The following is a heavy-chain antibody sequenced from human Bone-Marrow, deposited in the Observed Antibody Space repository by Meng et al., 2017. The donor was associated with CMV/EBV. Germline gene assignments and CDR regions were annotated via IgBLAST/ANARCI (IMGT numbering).Heavy chain of an antibody. CDR1: GFTFSSYA. CDR3: ARDLQKGRPAAAVDY. Sequence: GESLKISCAASGFTFSSYAMSWVRQAPGKGLEWVSYISTSGSTKYYADSVKGRFTISRDNAKSSLFLQMNSLRDEDTAVYYCARDLQKGRPAAAVDYWGQGTLVTVSS. CDR2: ISTSGSTK. J-gene: IGHJ4*02. D-gene: IGHD6-13*01. V-gene: IGHV3-48*02.